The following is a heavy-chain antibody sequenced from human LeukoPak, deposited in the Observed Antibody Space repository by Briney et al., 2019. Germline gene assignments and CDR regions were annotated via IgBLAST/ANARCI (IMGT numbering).Heavy chain of an antibody. CDR1: GYTFTGYY. Sequence: GASVKVSCKASGYTFTGYYIHWVRHAPSHSLERRGGINPTSGGTNYAPKFQGRVTMTRDTPISTAYMELSRLRSDDTAVYDCARGVVAATFYYHMHLWGKGTRVTVSS. CDR2: INPTSGGT. D-gene: IGHD2-15*01. V-gene: IGHV1-2*02. J-gene: IGHJ6*03. CDR3: ARGVVAATFYYHMHL.